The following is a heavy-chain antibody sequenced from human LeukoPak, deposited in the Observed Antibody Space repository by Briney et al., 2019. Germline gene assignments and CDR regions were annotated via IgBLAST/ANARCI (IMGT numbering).Heavy chain of an antibody. V-gene: IGHV3-74*03. CDR3: VRHNAARAFDI. J-gene: IGHJ3*02. Sequence: QSGGSLRLSSAASGFTFSSFWMHWVRQAPGKGLVWVSRVSDDGSTTTYADSVKGRFTISRDNAKNTLYLQLNSLRPDDTAVYYCVRHNAARAFDIWGQGTMVIVSS. CDR2: VSDDGSTT. D-gene: IGHD1-1*01. CDR1: GFTFSSFW.